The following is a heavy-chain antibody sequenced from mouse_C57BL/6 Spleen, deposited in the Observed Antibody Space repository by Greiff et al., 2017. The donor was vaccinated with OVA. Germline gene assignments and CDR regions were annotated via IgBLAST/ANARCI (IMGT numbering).Heavy chain of an antibody. D-gene: IGHD1-1*01. V-gene: IGHV1-26*01. Sequence: EVQLQQSGPELVKPGASVKISCKASGYTFTDYYMNWVKQSHGKSLEWIGDINPNNGGTSYNQKFKGKATLTVDKSSSTAYMELRSLTSEDSAVYYCARDYYGSSYGYFDVWGTGTTVTVSS. CDR3: ARDYYGSSYGYFDV. CDR2: INPNNGGT. CDR1: GYTFTDYY. J-gene: IGHJ1*03.